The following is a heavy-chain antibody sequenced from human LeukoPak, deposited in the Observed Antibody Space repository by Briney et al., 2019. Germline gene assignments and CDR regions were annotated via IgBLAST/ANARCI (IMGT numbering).Heavy chain of an antibody. J-gene: IGHJ4*02. V-gene: IGHV1-2*02. CDR3: ARLMVRGVIITPLDY. CDR2: INPNSGGT. CDR1: GYTFTGYY. Sequence: GASVKVSCKASGYTFTGYYMHWVRQAPGQGLEWMGWINPNSGGTNYAQKFQGRVTMTRDTSISTAYMGLSRLRSDDTAVYYCARLMVRGVIITPLDYWGQGTLVTVSS. D-gene: IGHD3-10*01.